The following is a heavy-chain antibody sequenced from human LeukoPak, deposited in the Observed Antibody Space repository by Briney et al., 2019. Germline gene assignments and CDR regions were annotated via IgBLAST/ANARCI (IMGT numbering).Heavy chain of an antibody. Sequence: SETLSLTCTVSGASIRSYYWNWLRLPPGKGLEWIGYINYSGSTNSNPSLKSRATISMDTSKYHFSLKLSSVTAADTAVYFCARDTRSYDSSGYYFFDFWGQGTLVTVSS. CDR2: INYSGST. D-gene: IGHD3-22*01. CDR1: GASIRSYY. V-gene: IGHV4-59*01. J-gene: IGHJ4*02. CDR3: ARDTRSYDSSGYYFFDF.